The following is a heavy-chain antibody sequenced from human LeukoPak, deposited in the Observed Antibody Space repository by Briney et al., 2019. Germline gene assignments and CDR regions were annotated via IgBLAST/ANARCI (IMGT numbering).Heavy chain of an antibody. V-gene: IGHV4-59*01. CDR3: ARGGLSFPPEAAWFDP. CDR2: IYYSGST. J-gene: IGHJ5*02. D-gene: IGHD2/OR15-2a*01. Sequence: PSETLSLTCTVSGGSISSYYWSWIRQPPGKGLEWIGYIYYSGSTNYNPSLKSRVTISLDTSKDQFSLKLSSVTAADTAVYYCARGGLSFPPEAAWFDPWGQGTLVTVSS. CDR1: GGSISSYY.